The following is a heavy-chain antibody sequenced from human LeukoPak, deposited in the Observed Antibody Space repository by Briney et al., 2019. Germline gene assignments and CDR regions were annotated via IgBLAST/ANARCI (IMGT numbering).Heavy chain of an antibody. CDR1: GYTFTNFD. Sequence: ASVKVSCKASGYTFTNFDINWVRQATGQGLEWMGIINPSGGSTSYAQKFQGRVTMTRDTSTSTVYMELSSLRSEDTAVYYCARAQGLGDYDYWGQGTLVTVSS. V-gene: IGHV1-46*01. J-gene: IGHJ4*02. CDR3: ARAQGLGDYDY. D-gene: IGHD4-17*01. CDR2: INPSGGST.